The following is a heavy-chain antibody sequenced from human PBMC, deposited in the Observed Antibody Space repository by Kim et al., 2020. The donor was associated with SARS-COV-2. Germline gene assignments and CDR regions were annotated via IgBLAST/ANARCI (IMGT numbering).Heavy chain of an antibody. CDR2: IYYSGST. D-gene: IGHD4-17*01. V-gene: IGHV4-39*01. CDR1: GGSISSSSYY. CDR3: SRQATVATRRFDP. J-gene: IGHJ5*02. Sequence: SETLFLTCTVSGGSISSSSYYWGWIRQPPGKGLEWIGSIYYSGSTYYNPSLKSRVTISVDTSKNQFSLKLSSVTAADTAVYYCSRQATVATRRFDPWGQGTLVTVST.